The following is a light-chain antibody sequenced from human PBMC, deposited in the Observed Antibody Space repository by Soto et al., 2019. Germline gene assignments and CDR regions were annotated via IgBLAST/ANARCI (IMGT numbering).Light chain of an antibody. J-gene: IGKJ1*01. Sequence: EIVMTQSPATLSVSPGERATLSCRASQSVSSKLAWYQQTPGQAPRLLIYGASNRATGIPDRFSGSGSGTDFTLTISRLEPEDFAVYYCQQYGSSGTFGQGTKVDIK. CDR2: GAS. CDR1: QSVSSK. V-gene: IGKV3-20*01. CDR3: QQYGSSGT.